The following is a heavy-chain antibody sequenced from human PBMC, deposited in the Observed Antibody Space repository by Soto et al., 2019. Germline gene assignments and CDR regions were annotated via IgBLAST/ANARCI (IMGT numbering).Heavy chain of an antibody. CDR1: GYTFTSYG. Sequence: QVQLVQSGAEVKKPGASVKVSCKASGYTFTSYGISWVRQAPGQGLEWMGWISAYNGNTNYAQKLQGRVTMTTDTSPSTAYRGLWSVRSDDTAVYYGARDSIPMFRGVQRKHAYWGQGTLVTASS. CDR3: ARDSIPMFRGVQRKHAY. CDR2: ISAYNGNT. J-gene: IGHJ4*02. V-gene: IGHV1-18*01. D-gene: IGHD3-10*01.